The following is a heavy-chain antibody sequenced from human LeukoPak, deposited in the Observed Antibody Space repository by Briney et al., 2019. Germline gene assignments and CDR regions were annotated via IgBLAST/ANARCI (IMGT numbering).Heavy chain of an antibody. D-gene: IGHD6-13*01. CDR2: INPNTGDT. J-gene: IGHJ5*02. CDR3: ARDMWQQFDWFDP. V-gene: IGHV1-2*02. Sequence: ASVKVSSKASGYTFTAYYMHWVRQAPGQGLEWRGWINPNTGDTTSADRFQGRVTMTRDSSISTAYLDLSRLTSDDTAVCYCARDMWQQFDWFDPWGQGTLVTVSS. CDR1: GYTFTAYY.